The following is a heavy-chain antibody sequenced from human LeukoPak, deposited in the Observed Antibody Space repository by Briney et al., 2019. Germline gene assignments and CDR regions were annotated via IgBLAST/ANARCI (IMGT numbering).Heavy chain of an antibody. CDR3: ARATLTYYYDSSGYYR. Sequence: GGPLRLSCAASGFPFSSYWMRWVRQAPGKGLEWVANIKQDGSEKDYVDSVKGRVTISRDNAKNSLYLQMNSLRAEDTAVYYCARATLTYYYDSSGYYRWGQGTLVTVSS. CDR2: IKQDGSEK. V-gene: IGHV3-7*01. D-gene: IGHD3-22*01. CDR1: GFPFSSYW. J-gene: IGHJ5*02.